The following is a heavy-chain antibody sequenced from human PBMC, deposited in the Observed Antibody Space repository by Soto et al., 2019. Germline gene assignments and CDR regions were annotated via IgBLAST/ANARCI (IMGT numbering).Heavy chain of an antibody. D-gene: IGHD2-15*01. Sequence: GGSLRLSCAASGFTFSSYAMHWVRQAPGKGLEWVAVISYDGSNKYYADSVKGRFIISRDNSKKKLYLQMNSLRAEDTAVFHCARDTLLYCSGGSCDGMDVWGQGTTVTVSS. CDR1: GFTFSSYA. CDR3: ARDTLLYCSGGSCDGMDV. J-gene: IGHJ6*02. V-gene: IGHV3-30-3*01. CDR2: ISYDGSNK.